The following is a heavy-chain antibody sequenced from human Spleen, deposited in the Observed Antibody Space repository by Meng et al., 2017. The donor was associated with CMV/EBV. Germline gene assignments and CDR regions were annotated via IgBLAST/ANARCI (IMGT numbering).Heavy chain of an antibody. V-gene: IGHV3-23*01. J-gene: IGHJ6*02. CDR3: AKANQYYEFWSGYYGANYYYYGMDV. CDR2: ISGSGGST. D-gene: IGHD3-3*01. CDR1: GFTFSSYA. Sequence: GESLKISCAASGFTFSSYAMSWVRQAPGKGLEWVSAISGSGGSTYYADSVKGRFTISRDNSKNTLYLQMNSLRAEDTAVYYCAKANQYYEFWSGYYGANYYYYGMDVWGQGTTVTV.